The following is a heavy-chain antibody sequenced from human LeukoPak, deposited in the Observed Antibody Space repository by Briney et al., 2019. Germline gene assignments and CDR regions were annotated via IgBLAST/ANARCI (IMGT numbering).Heavy chain of an antibody. J-gene: IGHJ4*02. CDR3: AKDPYDSSGYYDY. Sequence: GGSLRLSCAASGFTFSSYAMSWVRQAPGKGLEWVSAISGSGGSTYYADSVKGRFTISRDNSKNTLYLQMNSLRVEDTAVYYCAKDPYDSSGYYDYWGQGTLVTVSS. V-gene: IGHV3-23*01. D-gene: IGHD3-22*01. CDR1: GFTFSSYA. CDR2: ISGSGGST.